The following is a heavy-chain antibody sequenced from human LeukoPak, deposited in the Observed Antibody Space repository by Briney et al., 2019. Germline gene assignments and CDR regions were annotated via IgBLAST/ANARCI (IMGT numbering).Heavy chain of an antibody. V-gene: IGHV4-39*01. Sequence: SETLSLTRTVSGGSISSSSYYWGWIRQPPGKGLEWVGSIYYSGSTYYNPSLKSRVTISVDTSKNQFSLKLSSVTAADTAVYYCASLNDYSNSNFDYWGQGTLVTVSS. J-gene: IGHJ4*02. CDR3: ASLNDYSNSNFDY. CDR1: GGSISSSSYY. CDR2: IYYSGST. D-gene: IGHD4-11*01.